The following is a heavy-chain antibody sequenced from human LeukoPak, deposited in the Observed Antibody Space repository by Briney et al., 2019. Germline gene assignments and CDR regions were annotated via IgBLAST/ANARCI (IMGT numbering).Heavy chain of an antibody. CDR1: GFTFSTFA. D-gene: IGHD6-13*01. J-gene: IGHJ5*02. CDR3: AHPTEYSSSWYGNWFDP. V-gene: IGHV3-23*01. Sequence: GSLRLSCAASGFTFSTFAMVWVRQPPGKGLEWISSIFPSGGEIHYADSVRGRFTISRDNSKNTLYLQMNSLRAEDTAVYYCAHPTEYSSSWYGNWFDPWGQGTLVTVSS. CDR2: IFPSGGEI.